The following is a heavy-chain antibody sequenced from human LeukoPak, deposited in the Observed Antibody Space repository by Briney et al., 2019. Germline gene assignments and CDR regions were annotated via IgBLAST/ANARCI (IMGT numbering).Heavy chain of an antibody. CDR1: GYTFTGYH. CDR2: INPYSGDT. Sequence: ASVMVSCKASGYTFTGYHIHWVRQAPGQGLEWMGRINPYSGDTNFAQKFQGRVTMTRDTSITTAYMDLSSLTPDDTALYFCARDQGSLTRSWYTGYWGQGTQVTVSS. CDR3: ARDQGSLTRSWYTGY. V-gene: IGHV1-2*06. J-gene: IGHJ4*02. D-gene: IGHD6-13*01.